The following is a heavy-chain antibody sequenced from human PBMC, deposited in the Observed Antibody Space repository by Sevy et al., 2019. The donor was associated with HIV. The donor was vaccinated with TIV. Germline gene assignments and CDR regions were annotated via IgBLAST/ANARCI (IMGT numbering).Heavy chain of an antibody. CDR2: AKRKSDGGSI. CDR1: GFSFKNVW. Sequence: GGSLRLSCAGSGFSFKNVWMTWVRQTPGKGLEWVGHAKRKSDGGSIDYGSHVNARFTISRDDSKDMLYLQMSSLKTEDTGVYYCATVLGAGAAGAFEIWGQGTMVTVSS. J-gene: IGHJ3*02. V-gene: IGHV3-15*01. CDR3: ATVLGAGAAGAFEI. D-gene: IGHD1-26*01.